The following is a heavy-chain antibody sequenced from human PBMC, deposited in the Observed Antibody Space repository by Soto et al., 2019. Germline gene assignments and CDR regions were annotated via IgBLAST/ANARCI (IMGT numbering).Heavy chain of an antibody. D-gene: IGHD3-22*01. Sequence: ASVKVSCKASGYTFTSYGISGVRQAPGQGLEWMGWISAYNGNTNYAQKLQGRVTMTTDTSTSTAYMELRSLRSDDTAVYYCARGSNGIDYYDSSGYHAQLDYWGQGTLVTVSS. J-gene: IGHJ4*02. CDR3: ARGSNGIDYYDSSGYHAQLDY. CDR1: GYTFTSYG. V-gene: IGHV1-18*04. CDR2: ISAYNGNT.